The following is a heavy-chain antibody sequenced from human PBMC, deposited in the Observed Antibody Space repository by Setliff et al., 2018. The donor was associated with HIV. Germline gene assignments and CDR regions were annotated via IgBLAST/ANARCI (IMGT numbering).Heavy chain of an antibody. CDR1: GGSISSSSYY. V-gene: IGHV4-39*02. D-gene: IGHD2-2*01. Sequence: SETLSLTCTVSGGSISSSSYYWGWIRQPPGKGLEWIGSIYSGSTYYNPSLKSRVTIYVDTSKNHYSLKLSSVTAADTAVYYCGRDTGYCSSTSCYGVVDYWGQGTRVTVSS. J-gene: IGHJ4*02. CDR2: IYSGST. CDR3: GRDTGYCSSTSCYGVVDY.